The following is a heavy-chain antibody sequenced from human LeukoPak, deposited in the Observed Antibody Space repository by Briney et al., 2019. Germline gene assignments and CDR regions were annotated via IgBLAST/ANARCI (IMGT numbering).Heavy chain of an antibody. Sequence: GGSLRLPCAASGFTLSSYSMNWVRQAPGKGLEWVSYIRSSSSTTYYADSVKGRFTISRDNAKNSLFLQMNSLRDEDTAVYYCAREDGSGSYLPYWGQGTLVTVSS. J-gene: IGHJ4*02. CDR3: AREDGSGSYLPY. V-gene: IGHV3-48*02. CDR1: GFTLSSYS. CDR2: IRSSSSTT. D-gene: IGHD3-10*01.